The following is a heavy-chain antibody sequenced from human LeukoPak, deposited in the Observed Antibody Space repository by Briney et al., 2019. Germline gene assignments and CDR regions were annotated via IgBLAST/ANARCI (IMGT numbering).Heavy chain of an antibody. CDR3: ASELMDSSSSYTPY. Sequence: PGGSLRLSCAASGFTFSSYSMNWVRQAPGKGLEWVSSISSSSSYIYYADSVKGRFTISRDNAKNSLYLQMNTLRAEDTALYYCASELMDSSSSYTPYWGQGTLVTVSS. D-gene: IGHD6-6*01. J-gene: IGHJ4*02. CDR2: ISSSSSYI. CDR1: GFTFSSYS. V-gene: IGHV3-21*01.